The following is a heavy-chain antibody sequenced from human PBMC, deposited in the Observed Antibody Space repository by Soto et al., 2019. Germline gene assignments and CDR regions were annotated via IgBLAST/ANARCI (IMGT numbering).Heavy chain of an antibody. V-gene: IGHV4-30-2*01. Sequence: QLQLQESGSGLVKPSQTLSLTCAVSGGSISSGGYSWSWIRQPPGKGLEWIGYIYHSGSTYYNPSHKSRVTIPVDRSKNQFSLKLSSVTAADTAVYYCARAGGLGAVAADYWGQGTLVTVSS. J-gene: IGHJ4*02. D-gene: IGHD6-19*01. CDR3: ARAGGLGAVAADY. CDR1: GGSISSGGYS. CDR2: IYHSGST.